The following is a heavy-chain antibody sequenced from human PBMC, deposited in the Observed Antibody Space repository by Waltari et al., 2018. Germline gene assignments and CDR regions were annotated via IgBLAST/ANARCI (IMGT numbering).Heavy chain of an antibody. CDR1: GGSISSGSYY. CDR3: ARESDDYGGNYIDY. CDR2: IYTSGST. V-gene: IGHV4-61*02. D-gene: IGHD4-17*01. Sequence: QVQLQESGPGLVKPSQTLSLTCTVSGGSISSGSYYWSWIRQPAGKGLEWIGRIYTSGSTNSNPSLKSRVTISVDTSKNQFSLKLSSVTAADTAVYYCARESDDYGGNYIDYWGQGTLVTVSS. J-gene: IGHJ4*02.